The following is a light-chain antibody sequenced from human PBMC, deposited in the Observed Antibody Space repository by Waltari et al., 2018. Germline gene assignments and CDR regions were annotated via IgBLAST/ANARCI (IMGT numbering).Light chain of an antibody. V-gene: IGKV1-5*03. Sequence: DIQMTQSPSTLSASVGDRVTITCRASQSISSWLAWYQQKPGKAPKLLIYKASSLESGVPSRCSGGGSGTDFTLTISSLQPDDFATYYCQQDSSWPQTFGQGTRLEIK. CDR1: QSISSW. J-gene: IGKJ5*01. CDR3: QQDSSWPQT. CDR2: KAS.